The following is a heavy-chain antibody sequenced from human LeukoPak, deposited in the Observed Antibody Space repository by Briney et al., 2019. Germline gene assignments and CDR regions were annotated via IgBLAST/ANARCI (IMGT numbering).Heavy chain of an antibody. V-gene: IGHV4-34*01. J-gene: IGHJ6*04. Sequence: SETLSLTCAVYGGSFSGYYWSWIRQPPGKGLEWIGEINHSGSTNYNPSLKSRVTISVDTSKNQFSLKLSSVTAADTAVYYCETTAGYCSSTSCPPGYGMGVWGKGTTVTVSS. D-gene: IGHD2-2*01. CDR3: ETTAGYCSSTSCPPGYGMGV. CDR2: INHSGST. CDR1: GGSFSGYY.